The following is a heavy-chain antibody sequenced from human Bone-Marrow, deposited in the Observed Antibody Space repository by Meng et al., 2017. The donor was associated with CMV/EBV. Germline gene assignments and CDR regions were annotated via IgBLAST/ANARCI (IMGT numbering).Heavy chain of an antibody. CDR1: GFTFSSYW. CDR3: ARSGGSLTGALPPDY. CDR2: ISSSGSTI. V-gene: IGHV3-48*04. J-gene: IGHJ4*02. Sequence: GGSLRLSCAASGFTFSSYWMHWVRQAPGKGLVWVSYISSSGSTIYYADSVKGRFTISRDNAKNSLYLQMNSLRAEDTAVYYCARSGGSLTGALPPDYWGQGTLVTVSS. D-gene: IGHD3-9*01.